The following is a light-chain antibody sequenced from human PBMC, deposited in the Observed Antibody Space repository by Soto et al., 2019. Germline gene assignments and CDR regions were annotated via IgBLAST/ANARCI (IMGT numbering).Light chain of an antibody. J-gene: IGKJ1*01. V-gene: IGKV3-15*01. CDR1: QSVSIY. CDR3: QQYDNWPPWT. CDR2: GAS. Sequence: EIVMPQSPATLSVSPGERATLSCRASQSVSIYLAWYQQKPGQAPRLLIYGASTRATGIPARFSGSGSGTESTITISSLQSEDFAVYYCQQYDNWPPWTFGQGTKVEIK.